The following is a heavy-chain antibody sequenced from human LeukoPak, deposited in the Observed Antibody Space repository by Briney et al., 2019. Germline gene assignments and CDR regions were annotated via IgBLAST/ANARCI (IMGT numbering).Heavy chain of an antibody. CDR3: AKDPSSSWFGDYFDY. D-gene: IGHD6-13*01. CDR1: GFTFSDYY. V-gene: IGHV3-11*01. J-gene: IGHJ4*02. CDR2: ISSSGSTI. Sequence: GGSLRLSCAASGFTFSDYYMSWIRQAPGKGLEWVSYISSSGSTIYYADSVKGRFTISRDNTKNSLYLQMNSLRVEDTAVYYCAKDPSSSWFGDYFDYWGQGTLVTVSS.